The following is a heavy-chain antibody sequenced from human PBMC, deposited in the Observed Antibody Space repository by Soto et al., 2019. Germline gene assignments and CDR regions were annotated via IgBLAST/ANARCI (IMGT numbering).Heavy chain of an antibody. CDR1: GYSFTSYW. CDR3: ASSRSSGYDLYY. J-gene: IGHJ4*02. D-gene: IGHD5-12*01. V-gene: IGHV5-51*01. CDR2: IYPGDSDT. Sequence: VAALKISYKGSGYSFTSYWIGWVRQMPGKGLEWMGIIYPGDSDTRYSPSFQGQVTISADKSISTAYLQWSSLKASDTAMYYCASSRSSGYDLYYWGQGTLVTVSS.